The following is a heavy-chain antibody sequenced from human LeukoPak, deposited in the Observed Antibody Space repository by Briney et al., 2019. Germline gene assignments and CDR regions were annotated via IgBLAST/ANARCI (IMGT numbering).Heavy chain of an antibody. CDR1: GYTFTSYG. CDR3: ARDRMDLGWFGDPHDAFDI. CDR2: ISAYNGNT. D-gene: IGHD3-10*01. V-gene: IGHV1-18*01. Sequence: ASVKVSCKASGYTFTSYGISWVRQAPGQGLEWMGWISAYNGNTNYAQKLQGRVTMTTDTSTSTAYMELRSLRSDGTAVYYCARDRMDLGWFGDPHDAFDIWGQGTMVTVSS. J-gene: IGHJ3*02.